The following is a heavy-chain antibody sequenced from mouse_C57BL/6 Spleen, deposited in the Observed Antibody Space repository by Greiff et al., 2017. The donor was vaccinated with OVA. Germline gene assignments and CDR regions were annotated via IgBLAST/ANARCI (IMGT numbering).Heavy chain of an antibody. J-gene: IGHJ4*01. CDR1: GYSFTGYY. D-gene: IGHD2-1*01. CDR2: INPSTGGT. Sequence: DVKLQESGPELVKPGASVKISCKASGYSFTGYYMNWVKQSPEKSLEWIGEINPSTGGTTYNQKFKAKATLTVDKSSSTAYMQLKSLTSEDSAVYYCAGNYEDYAMDYWGQGTSVTVSS. V-gene: IGHV1-42*01. CDR3: AGNYEDYAMDY.